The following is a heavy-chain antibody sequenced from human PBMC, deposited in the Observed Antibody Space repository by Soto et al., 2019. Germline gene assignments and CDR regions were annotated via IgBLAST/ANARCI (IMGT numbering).Heavy chain of an antibody. CDR3: ARGTPYSNFPYYYYDVDV. D-gene: IGHD4-4*01. CDR1: GGSFSGYF. J-gene: IGHJ6*03. V-gene: IGHV4-34*01. CDR2: INHSGST. Sequence: SETLSLNCAVYGGSFSGYFWSWIRQPPGKGLEWIGEINHSGSTNYNPSLKSRVTISVDTSKNQFSLKLSSVTAADTAVYYCARGTPYSNFPYYYYDVDVWGKGTTVTVSS.